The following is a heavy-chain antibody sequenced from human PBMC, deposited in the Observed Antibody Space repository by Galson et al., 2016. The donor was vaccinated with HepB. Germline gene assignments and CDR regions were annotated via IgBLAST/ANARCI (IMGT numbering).Heavy chain of an antibody. D-gene: IGHD3-22*01. Sequence: SLRLSCAVSGFMFSKYAMHWVRQAPGKGPEWLAVISYDGDTQFFAASMKGRLTISRDNPKSTLYLQLSNLGPEDTAKYFCARDPYSFDSTGFSYFLQHWGQGTLVIVSS. CDR2: ISYDGDTQ. CDR3: ARDPYSFDSTGFSYFLQH. J-gene: IGHJ4*02. V-gene: IGHV3-30*15. CDR1: GFMFSKYA.